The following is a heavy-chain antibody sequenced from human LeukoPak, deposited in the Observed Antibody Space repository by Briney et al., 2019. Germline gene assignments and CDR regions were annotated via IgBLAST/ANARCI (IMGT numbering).Heavy chain of an antibody. J-gene: IGHJ4*02. CDR3: ARDPGVTPGY. V-gene: IGHV4-34*01. CDR1: GGSFSGYY. Sequence: SETLSLTCAVYGGSFSGYYWSWIRQPPGKGLEWIGEINHSGSTNYNPSLKSRVTISVDTSKNQFSLKLSSVTAADTAVYYCARDPGVTPGYWGQGTLVTVSS. D-gene: IGHD2-21*02. CDR2: INHSGST.